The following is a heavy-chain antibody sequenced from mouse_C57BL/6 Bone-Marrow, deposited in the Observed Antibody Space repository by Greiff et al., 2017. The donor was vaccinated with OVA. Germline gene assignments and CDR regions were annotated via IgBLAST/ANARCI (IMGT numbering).Heavy chain of an antibody. CDR1: GYTFTSYW. CDR2: IHPNSGST. CDR3: ARWIYYDAYWYFDV. Sequence: QVQLQQPGAELVKPGASVKLSCKASGYTFTSYWMHWVKQRPGQGLEWIGMIHPNSGSTNYNEKFKSKATLTVDKSSSTAYMHLSSLTSEDSAVYYCARWIYYDAYWYFDVWGTGTTVTVSS. J-gene: IGHJ1*03. D-gene: IGHD2-4*01. V-gene: IGHV1-64*01.